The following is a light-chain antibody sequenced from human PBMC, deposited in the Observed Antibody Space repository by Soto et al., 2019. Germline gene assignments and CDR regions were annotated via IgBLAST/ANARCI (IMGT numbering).Light chain of an antibody. Sequence: EIVVTQSPATLSVSLEERATLSCMASQSVSSNLAWYQQKPGQAPRLLIYGASTRATGIPARFSGSGSATEFTLTISSLKPPDFAVYYCQQYNNWPPGTFGHGTKVDIK. CDR3: QQYNNWPPGT. J-gene: IGKJ1*01. CDR2: GAS. CDR1: QSVSSN. V-gene: IGKV3-15*01.